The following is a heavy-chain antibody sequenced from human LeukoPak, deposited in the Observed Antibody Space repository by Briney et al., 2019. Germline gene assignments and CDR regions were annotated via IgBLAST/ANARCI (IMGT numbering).Heavy chain of an antibody. Sequence: ASVKVSCKASGYTFTSYGFSWVRQAPGQGLEWMGWISAYNGNTEYGQILQGRVTMTTDTSTSTAYMELRSLRSDDTAVYYCARLILWGSGEYYFDYWGRGTLVTVSS. CDR2: ISAYNGNT. CDR1: GYTFTSYG. V-gene: IGHV1-18*01. D-gene: IGHD3-16*01. CDR3: ARLILWGSGEYYFDY. J-gene: IGHJ4*02.